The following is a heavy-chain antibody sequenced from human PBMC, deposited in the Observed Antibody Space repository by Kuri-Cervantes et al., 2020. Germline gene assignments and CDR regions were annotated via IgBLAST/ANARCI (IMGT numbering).Heavy chain of an antibody. CDR2: MNPNSGNT. Sequence: ASVKVSCKASGYTFTSYDINWVRQATGQGLEWMGWMNPNSGNTGYAQKFQGRVTMTRNTSISTAYMELRSLRSDDTAVYYCARDGAWSTKSIYDYWGQGTLVTVSS. CDR1: GYTFTSYD. V-gene: IGHV1-8*02. D-gene: IGHD2-15*01. J-gene: IGHJ4*02. CDR3: ARDGAWSTKSIYDY.